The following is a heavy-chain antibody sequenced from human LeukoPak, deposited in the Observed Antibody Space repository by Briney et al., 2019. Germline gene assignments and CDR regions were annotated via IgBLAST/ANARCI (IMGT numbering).Heavy chain of an antibody. CDR2: IYYSGST. Sequence: SETLSLTCTVSGGSINSNNYYWSWIRQHPGKGLEWIGYIYYSGSTYYNPSLKSRVTISVDTSKNQFSLKLSSVTAADTAVYYCARNYYDSSGYLGDWGQGTLVTVSS. D-gene: IGHD3-22*01. CDR1: GGSINSNNYY. CDR3: ARNYYDSSGYLGD. V-gene: IGHV4-31*03. J-gene: IGHJ4*02.